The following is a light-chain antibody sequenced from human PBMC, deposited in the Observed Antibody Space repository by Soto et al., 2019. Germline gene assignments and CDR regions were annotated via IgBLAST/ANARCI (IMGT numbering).Light chain of an antibody. CDR3: SSYTSSSTLDYV. J-gene: IGLJ1*01. CDR1: SSDVVGYNY. CDR2: DVS. Sequence: XSVLTQPASVSGSPGQSITISCTGTSSDVVGYNYVSWYQQHPGKAPKLMIYDVSNRPSGVSNRFSGSKSGNTASLTISGLQAEDEADYYCSSYTSSSTLDYVFGTGTKVTVL. V-gene: IGLV2-14*01.